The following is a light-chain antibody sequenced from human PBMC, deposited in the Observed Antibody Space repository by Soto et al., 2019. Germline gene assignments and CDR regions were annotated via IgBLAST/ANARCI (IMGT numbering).Light chain of an antibody. J-gene: IGLJ1*01. CDR1: SSNIGSYT. CDR3: AAWDDILNGYV. Sequence: QLVLIQPPSASGTPGQRVTVSCSGGSSNIGSYTVNWYQQLPGAAPKLLIYSNSQRPSGVPDRFSASKSGTSASLAISGLQSEDEAEYYCAAWDDILNGYVFGPGTKVTVL. CDR2: SNS. V-gene: IGLV1-44*01.